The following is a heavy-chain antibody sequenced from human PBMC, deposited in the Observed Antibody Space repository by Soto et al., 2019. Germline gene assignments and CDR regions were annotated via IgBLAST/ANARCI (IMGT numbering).Heavy chain of an antibody. CDR3: AKEMGTAASYFDY. CDR1: GFTFSSYG. V-gene: IGHV3-30*18. D-gene: IGHD6-13*01. CDR2: ISYDGSNK. J-gene: IGHJ4*02. Sequence: QVQLVESGGGVVQPGRSLRLSCAASGFTFSSYGMHWVRQAPGKGLEWVAVISYDGSNKYYADSVKGRFTISRDNSKNTLYLQMNSLGAEDTAVYYCAKEMGTAASYFDYWGQGTLVTVSS.